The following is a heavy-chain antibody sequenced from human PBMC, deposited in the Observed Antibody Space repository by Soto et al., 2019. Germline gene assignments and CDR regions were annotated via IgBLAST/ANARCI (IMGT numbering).Heavy chain of an antibody. V-gene: IGHV4-59*12. CDR1: GGSISSYY. CDR3: AREEGSSGHEPTGGIDY. D-gene: IGHD5-12*01. CDR2: MYYGGRT. Sequence: SETLSLTCTVSGGSISSYYWSWIRQPPGKGLEWIGYMYYGGRTNYNPSLKSRVTISVDTSKNQFSLKLSSVTAADTAVYYCAREEGSSGHEPTGGIDYWGQGTLVTLSS. J-gene: IGHJ4*02.